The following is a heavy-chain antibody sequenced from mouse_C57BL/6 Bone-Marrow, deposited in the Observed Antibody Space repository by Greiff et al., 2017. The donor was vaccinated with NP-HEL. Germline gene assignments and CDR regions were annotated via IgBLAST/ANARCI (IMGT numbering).Heavy chain of an antibody. V-gene: IGHV3-6*01. J-gene: IGHJ3*01. CDR1: GYSITSGFY. D-gene: IGHD1-1*01. Sequence: EVKLMESGPGLVKPSQSLSLTCSVTGYSITSGFYWNWIRQFPGNKLEWMGYISYDGNNNYNPSLKNRISITRDTSKNQFVLKLNSLTTEDTATYYCAREGGYYGSPFAYWGQGTLVTVSA. CDR2: ISYDGNN. CDR3: AREGGYYGSPFAY.